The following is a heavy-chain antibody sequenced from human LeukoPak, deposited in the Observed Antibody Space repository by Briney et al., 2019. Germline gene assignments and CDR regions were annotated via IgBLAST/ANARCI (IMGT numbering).Heavy chain of an antibody. CDR3: TRGSIAYYYMDV. Sequence: SETLSLTCIVSGYSINSDYYWGWIRQPPGKGLEWIGSISHSGSTYYNPSLKSRVTISVDTSKNQFSLRLSSVTAADTAVYYCTRGSIAYYYMDVWGKGTTVTISS. CDR2: ISHSGST. J-gene: IGHJ6*03. CDR1: GYSINSDYY. D-gene: IGHD3-22*01. V-gene: IGHV4-38-2*02.